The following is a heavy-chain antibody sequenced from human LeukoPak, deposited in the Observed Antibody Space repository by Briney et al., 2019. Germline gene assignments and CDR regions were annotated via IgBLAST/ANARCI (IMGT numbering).Heavy chain of an antibody. Sequence: PGGSLRLSCTASGFTFGDYAMSWFRQAPGKGLEWVGFIRSKAYGGTTEYAASVKGRFTISRDDSKSIAYLQMNSLKTEDTAVYYCTREEKHQASSGWYLDYYYYMDVWGKGTTVTVSS. CDR1: GFTFGDYA. J-gene: IGHJ6*03. CDR3: TREEKHQASSGWYLDYYYYMDV. D-gene: IGHD6-19*01. CDR2: IRSKAYGGTT. V-gene: IGHV3-49*03.